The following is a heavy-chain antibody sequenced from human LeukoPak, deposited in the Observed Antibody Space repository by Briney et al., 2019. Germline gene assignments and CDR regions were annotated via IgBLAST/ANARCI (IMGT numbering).Heavy chain of an antibody. V-gene: IGHV3-30-3*01. CDR1: GFTFSSYA. J-gene: IGHJ3*02. D-gene: IGHD6-19*01. Sequence: GRSLRLSCAASGFTFSSYAMHWVRQAPGKGLEWVAVISYDGSNKYYADSVKGRFTISRDNSKNTLYLQMNRLRAEDTAVYYCARRYSSGWSDAFDIWGQGTMVTVSS. CDR3: ARRYSSGWSDAFDI. CDR2: ISYDGSNK.